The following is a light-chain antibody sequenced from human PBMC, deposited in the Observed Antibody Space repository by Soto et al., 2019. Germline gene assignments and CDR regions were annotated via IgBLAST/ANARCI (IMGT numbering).Light chain of an antibody. V-gene: IGKV3-15*01. CDR2: DAS. CDR1: QSVTSG. CDR3: QQYNNWPPIT. J-gene: IGKJ5*01. Sequence: ENVLTQSPGTLSLSPGERATLSCRASQSVTSGLAWYQQKPGQTPRLLIYDASTRATGIPARFSGSGSGTEFTLTISGLQSEDFAIYYCQQYNNWPPITFGQGTRLEIK.